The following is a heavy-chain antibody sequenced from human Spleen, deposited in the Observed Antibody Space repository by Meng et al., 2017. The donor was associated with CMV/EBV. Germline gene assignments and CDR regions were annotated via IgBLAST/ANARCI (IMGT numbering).Heavy chain of an antibody. V-gene: IGHV3-21*01. Sequence: GESLKISCAASGFTFNYYWMHWVRQAPGKGLVWVSSISSTGTSIYYADSVYGRLTISRDNAKNSLYLQMNSLRADDTAVYYCAREGPEEWERLSPLDYWGQGTLVTVSS. CDR2: ISSTGTSI. CDR1: GFTFNYYW. D-gene: IGHD1-26*01. CDR3: AREGPEEWERLSPLDY. J-gene: IGHJ4*02.